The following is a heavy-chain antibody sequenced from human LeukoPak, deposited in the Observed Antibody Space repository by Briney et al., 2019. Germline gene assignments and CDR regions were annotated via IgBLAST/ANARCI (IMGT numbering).Heavy chain of an antibody. J-gene: IGHJ4*02. Sequence: PSETLSLTCAVSGGSISRGGYFWRWIRQPPGKGLEWIGYIYHTGSTYYNPSLKSRVTISVDTSENQFSLKLSSVTAADTAVYYCARVNYGSATKEDYWGQGTLVTVSS. CDR1: GGSISRGGYF. D-gene: IGHD3-10*01. CDR3: ARVNYGSATKEDY. CDR2: IYHTGST. V-gene: IGHV4-30-2*05.